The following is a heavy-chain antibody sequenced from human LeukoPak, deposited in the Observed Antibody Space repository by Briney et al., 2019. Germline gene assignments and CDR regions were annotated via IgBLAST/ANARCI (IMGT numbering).Heavy chain of an antibody. CDR2: FDPEDGET. J-gene: IGHJ4*02. CDR3: ATGYGVVDNFDY. V-gene: IGHV1-24*01. D-gene: IGHD2-2*01. Sequence: GASVKVSCKVSGYTLTELSMHWVRQAPGKGLEWMGGFDPEDGETIYAQKFQGRVTMTEDTSTDTAYMELSSLRSEDTAVYYCATGYGVVDNFDYWGQGTLVTISS. CDR1: GYTLTELS.